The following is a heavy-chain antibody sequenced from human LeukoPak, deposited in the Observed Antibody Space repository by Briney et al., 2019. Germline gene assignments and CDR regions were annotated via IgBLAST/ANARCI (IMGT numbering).Heavy chain of an antibody. CDR2: IYYSGST. CDR1: GASISSGDYY. D-gene: IGHD4-17*01. Sequence: SETLSLTCTVFGASISSGDYYWSWIRQPPGKGLEWIGYIYYSGSTYYNPSLKSRVTISVDMSKNQFSLKLSSVTAADTAVYYCAIMGGDYGPFDYWGQGTLVTVSS. J-gene: IGHJ4*02. V-gene: IGHV4-30-4*01. CDR3: AIMGGDYGPFDY.